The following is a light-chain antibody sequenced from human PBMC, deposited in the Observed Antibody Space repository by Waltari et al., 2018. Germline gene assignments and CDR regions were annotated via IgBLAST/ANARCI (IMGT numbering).Light chain of an antibody. Sequence: EIIMTQSPATLSVSPGERATLSCRASQSVDRNLAWYQKKPGQAPRLLIYTSSSRASGIPARFSGSGSGTEFTLTISSLQSEDFAIYYCQHYNNWPTFGGGTKVEVK. CDR1: QSVDRN. CDR3: QHYNNWPT. J-gene: IGKJ4*01. V-gene: IGKV3-15*01. CDR2: TSS.